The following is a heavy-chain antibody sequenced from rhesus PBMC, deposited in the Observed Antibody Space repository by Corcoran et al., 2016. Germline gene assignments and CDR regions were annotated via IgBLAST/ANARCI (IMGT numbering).Heavy chain of an antibody. CDR2: IYGNREIT. CDR3: ERLTLLQYLDYLDY. V-gene: IGHV4S7*01. CDR1: GGSISGTYS. Sequence: QVQLQESGPGLVNPSETLSLTCAVSGGSISGTYSWGWLRQHPVKGLEWIWNIYGNREITYYNPSLKSRGTMSKDTSKNQFSLKVSSVTAADTAVYYCERLTLLQYLDYLDYWGQGVLVTVAS. J-gene: IGHJ4*01. D-gene: IGHD3-3*01.